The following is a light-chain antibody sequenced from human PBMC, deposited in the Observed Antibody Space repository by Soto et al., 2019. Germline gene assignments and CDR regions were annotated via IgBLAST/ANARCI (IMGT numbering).Light chain of an antibody. CDR1: ESVTNSY. J-gene: IGKJ4*01. Sequence: IGLTQSPVTLCLSLGERSTLSSRASESVTNSYLAWDQQKPGPAPRLLILGASTRAAGIPAWFSGSGSGAEFTLTISCLQSEDFAVYYCQHYSNWPLTVTAGTKV. CDR3: QHYSNWPLT. V-gene: IGKV3-15*01. CDR2: GAS.